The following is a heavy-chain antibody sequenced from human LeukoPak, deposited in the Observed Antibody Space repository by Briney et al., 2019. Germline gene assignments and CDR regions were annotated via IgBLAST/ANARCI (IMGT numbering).Heavy chain of an antibody. Sequence: PGRSLRLSCAASGFTVSSNYMSWVRQAPGKGLEWVSVIYSGGSTYYADSVKGRFTISRDNSKNTLYLQMNSLRAEDTAVYYCARDVGTLSQPRDAFDIWGQGTMVTVSS. CDR1: GFTVSSNY. CDR2: IYSGGST. CDR3: ARDVGTLSQPRDAFDI. J-gene: IGHJ3*02. D-gene: IGHD2-2*01. V-gene: IGHV3-66*02.